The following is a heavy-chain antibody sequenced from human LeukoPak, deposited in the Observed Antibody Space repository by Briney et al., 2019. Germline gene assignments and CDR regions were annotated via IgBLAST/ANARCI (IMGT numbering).Heavy chain of an antibody. Sequence: ASVKVSSKASGYTFTGYYMHWVGQAPGQGLEWMGWINPNSGGTNYAQKFQGRVTMTRDTSISTAYMELSRLRSDDTAVYYCARDLSPFGVVIIGEENDYWGQGTLVTVSS. J-gene: IGHJ4*02. D-gene: IGHD3-3*01. CDR1: GYTFTGYY. CDR3: ARDLSPFGVVIIGEENDY. CDR2: INPNSGGT. V-gene: IGHV1-2*02.